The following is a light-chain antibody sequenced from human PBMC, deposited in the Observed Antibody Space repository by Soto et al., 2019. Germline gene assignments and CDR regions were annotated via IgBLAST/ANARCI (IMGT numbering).Light chain of an antibody. CDR3: QQYGSSPLWT. V-gene: IGKV3-20*01. J-gene: IGKJ1*01. CDR1: QSVSSSF. CDR2: GAS. Sequence: EIVLTQSPGTLSLSPGERATLSCRASQSVSSSFLAWYQQKVGQAPRLLIYGASSRATGIPDRFSGSGSGTDFTLTISRLEPEDFAVYYCQQYGSSPLWTFGQGTKVDIK.